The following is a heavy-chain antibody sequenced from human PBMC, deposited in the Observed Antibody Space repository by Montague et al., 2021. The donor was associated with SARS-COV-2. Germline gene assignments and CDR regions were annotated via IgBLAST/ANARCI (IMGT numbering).Heavy chain of an antibody. D-gene: IGHD1-1*01. V-gene: IGHV4-59*08. CDR2: IYNSGST. J-gene: IGHJ3*02. Sequence: SETLSLTCTVSGGPISSYYWSWIRQPPGKGLEWIGYIYNSGSTNYNPSLNSRVTISVDTSKNQFSLKVSSVTAADTAVYYCARHRTSVDSFNIWGQGTMVTVSS. CDR1: GGPISSYY. CDR3: ARHRTSVDSFNI.